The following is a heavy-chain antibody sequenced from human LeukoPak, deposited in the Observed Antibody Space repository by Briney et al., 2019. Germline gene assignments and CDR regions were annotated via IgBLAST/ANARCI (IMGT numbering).Heavy chain of an antibody. CDR1: GYTFTSYY. Sequence: GASVKVSCKASGYTFTSYYMHWVRQAPGKGLEWMGGFDPEDGETIYAQKFQGRVTMTEDTSTDTAYMELSSLRSEDTAVYYCATVAGGFGYWGQGTLVTVSS. D-gene: IGHD3-10*01. V-gene: IGHV1-24*01. CDR2: FDPEDGET. CDR3: ATVAGGFGY. J-gene: IGHJ4*02.